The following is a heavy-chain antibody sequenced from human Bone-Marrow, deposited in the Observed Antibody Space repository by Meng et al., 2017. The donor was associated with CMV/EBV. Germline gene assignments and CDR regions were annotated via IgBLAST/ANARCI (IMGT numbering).Heavy chain of an antibody. V-gene: IGHV3-66*02. CDR1: GFTVSSNY. CDR2: IYSGGST. D-gene: IGHD2-2*01. J-gene: IGHJ6*02. CDR3: ARESTPNYCSSTSCYPPYYYYYGMDV. Sequence: GESLKISCAASGFTVSSNYMSWVRQAPGKGLEWVSVIYSGGSTYYADSVKGRFTISRDNSKNTLYLQMNSLRAEDTAVYYCARESTPNYCSSTSCYPPYYYYYGMDVWGQGTTVAASS.